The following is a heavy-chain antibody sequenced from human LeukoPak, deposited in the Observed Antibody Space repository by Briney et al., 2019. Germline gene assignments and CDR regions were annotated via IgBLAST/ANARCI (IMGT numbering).Heavy chain of an antibody. CDR1: GGSISSYY. CDR2: IYYSGSA. D-gene: IGHD3-16*01. V-gene: IGHV4-59*12. CDR3: ARDGGYDYVGYMDV. Sequence: PSETLSLTCTVSGGSISSYYWSWIRQPPGKGLEWIGYIYYSGSANYNPSLKSRVTISVDTSKNQFSLKLSSVTAADTAVYYCARDGGYDYVGYMDVWGKGTTVTVSS. J-gene: IGHJ6*03.